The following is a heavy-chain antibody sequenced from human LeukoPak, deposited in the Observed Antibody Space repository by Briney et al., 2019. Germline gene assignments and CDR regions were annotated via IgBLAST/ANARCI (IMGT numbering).Heavy chain of an antibody. CDR2: TGYDGSNT. Sequence: GGSLRLSCAASGFTFSTSAMHWVRQAPGKGLEWLAVTGYDGSNTDYGDSVKGRFSISTENSENTLYLQMNCLRAEDTAVYYCAKDLGSRRKYYCNYYMDVWGEGTTVTVSS. CDR3: AKDLGSRRKYYCNYYMDV. V-gene: IGHV3-33*06. D-gene: IGHD2-15*01. CDR1: GFTFSTSA. J-gene: IGHJ6*03.